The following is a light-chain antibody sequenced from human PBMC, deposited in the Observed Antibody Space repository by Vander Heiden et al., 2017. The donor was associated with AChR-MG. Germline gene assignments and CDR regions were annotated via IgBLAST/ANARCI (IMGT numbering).Light chain of an antibody. CDR1: QNIGSY. Sequence: EVVLTQFPDTLSLSPGEIATLSCRASQNIGSYLAWYQQRRGQAPRLLIYDTSTRATGIPARFSGSGSGTDFTLTISNLESEDFALYFCQQRSDWPLTFGGGTEVEIK. J-gene: IGKJ4*01. CDR2: DTS. CDR3: QQRSDWPLT. V-gene: IGKV3-11*01.